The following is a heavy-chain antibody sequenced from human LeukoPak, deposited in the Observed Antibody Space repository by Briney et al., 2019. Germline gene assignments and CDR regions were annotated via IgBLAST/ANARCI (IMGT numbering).Heavy chain of an antibody. CDR2: ISNDGSST. D-gene: IGHD5-12*01. CDR3: ARYQQRGYESDY. CDR1: GFTFSDHY. V-gene: IGHV3-74*01. J-gene: IGHJ4*02. Sequence: GGSLRLSCAASGFTFSDHYMDWVRQAPGKGLVCVARISNDGSSTGYADSVKGRFTISRDNAKNTLYLQMNSLRAEDTAVYYCARYQQRGYESDYWGQGTLVTVSS.